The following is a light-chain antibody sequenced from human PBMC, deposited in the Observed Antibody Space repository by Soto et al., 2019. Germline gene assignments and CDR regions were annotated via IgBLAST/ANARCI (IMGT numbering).Light chain of an antibody. CDR1: QSISIY. Sequence: DIQMTQSPSSLSASVGDRVTLTCRASQSISIYLNWYQQKPGKAPKLLIYAASSLQSGVPSRFSGTGSGTDFTLTITSLQPEDSATYYCQQSYSTPIFTFGPGTEVEIK. CDR2: AAS. V-gene: IGKV1-39*01. CDR3: QQSYSTPIFT. J-gene: IGKJ3*01.